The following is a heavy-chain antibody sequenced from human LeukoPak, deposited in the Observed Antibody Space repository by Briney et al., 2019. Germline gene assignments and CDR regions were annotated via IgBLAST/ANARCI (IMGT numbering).Heavy chain of an antibody. V-gene: IGHV1-46*01. CDR2: INPSAGST. Sequence: ASVKVSCKASGYRFSSYYLIWVRQAPGQGLEWMGIINPSAGSTYYAQKFQGRVTMTRDTSTSTVYMELSSLRSEDTAVYYCARSSGRSPNRDYMDVWGKGTTVTISS. D-gene: IGHD1-14*01. CDR1: GYRFSSYY. CDR3: ARSSGRSPNRDYMDV. J-gene: IGHJ6*03.